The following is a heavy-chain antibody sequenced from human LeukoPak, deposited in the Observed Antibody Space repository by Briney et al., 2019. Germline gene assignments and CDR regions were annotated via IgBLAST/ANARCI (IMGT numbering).Heavy chain of an antibody. CDR1: GFTFSTYW. CDR3: ARDAPGYGGYGD. V-gene: IGHV3-7*01. CDR2: IKEDGSDK. Sequence: GSLRLPCAASGFTFSTYWMSWVRQAPGKGLEWVGNIKEDGSDKYYGDSVKGRFTISRDNAKNSLYLQMNSLRAEDTAVYYCARDAPGYGGYGDWGQGILVTVSS. D-gene: IGHD5-12*01. J-gene: IGHJ4*02.